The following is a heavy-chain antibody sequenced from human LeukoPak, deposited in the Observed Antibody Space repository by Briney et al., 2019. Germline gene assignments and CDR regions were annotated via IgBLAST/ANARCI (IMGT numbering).Heavy chain of an antibody. V-gene: IGHV3-21*01. D-gene: IGHD3-22*01. Sequence: GGSLRLSCAASGFTFSSYGLSWVRQAPGKGLEWVSSISSGSTYISYADSLKGRFTISRDNAKNSLYLQMNRLRAKVMAVYDCARGGSSGPYYFDYWGQGTLVTVSS. CDR3: ARGGSSGPYYFDY. CDR2: ISSGSTYI. J-gene: IGHJ4*02. CDR1: GFTFSSYG.